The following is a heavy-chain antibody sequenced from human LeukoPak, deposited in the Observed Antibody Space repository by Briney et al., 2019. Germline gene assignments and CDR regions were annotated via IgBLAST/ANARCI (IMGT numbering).Heavy chain of an antibody. CDR1: GFTFSSYA. D-gene: IGHD6-19*01. V-gene: IGHV3-30-3*01. CDR2: ISYDGSNK. Sequence: PGRSLRLSCAASGFTFSSYAMHWVRQAPGKGLEWVAVISYDGSNKYYADSVKGRFTISRDNSKNTLYLQMNSLRAEDTAVYYCARDHASIAVAGFFDYWGQGTLVTVSS. CDR3: ARDHASIAVAGFFDY. J-gene: IGHJ4*02.